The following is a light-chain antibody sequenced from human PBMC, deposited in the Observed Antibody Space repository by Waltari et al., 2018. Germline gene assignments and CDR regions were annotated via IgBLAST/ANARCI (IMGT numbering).Light chain of an antibody. J-gene: IGKJ2*01. V-gene: IGKV1-39*01. Sequence: DIQMTQSQSSLSASVGERVNITCRASQSISSYLNWYQQKPGKAPNLLIYAASSLQSGVPSRFSGSGSGTDFTLTISSLQPEDFATYYCQQSYSTPPYTFGQWTKLEIK. CDR2: AAS. CDR1: QSISSY. CDR3: QQSYSTPPYT.